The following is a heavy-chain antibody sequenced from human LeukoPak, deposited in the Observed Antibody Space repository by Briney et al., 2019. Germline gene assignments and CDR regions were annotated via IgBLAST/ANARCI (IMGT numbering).Heavy chain of an antibody. CDR1: GGTFSSYA. Sequence: SVKVSCKASGGTFSSYAISWVRQAPGQGLEWMGRIIPILGIANYAQKFQGRVTITADKSTSTAYMELSSLRSEDTAVYYCAGIVEDIVVVVAAQNDYWGQGTLVTVSS. J-gene: IGHJ4*02. CDR2: IIPILGIA. V-gene: IGHV1-69*04. CDR3: AGIVEDIVVVVAAQNDY. D-gene: IGHD2-15*01.